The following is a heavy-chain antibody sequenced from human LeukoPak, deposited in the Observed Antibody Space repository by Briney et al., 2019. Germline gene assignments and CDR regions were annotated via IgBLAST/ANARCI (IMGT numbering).Heavy chain of an antibody. V-gene: IGHV4-59*12. Sequence: SETLSLTCTVSGGSISSYYWSWIRQPPGKGLEWIGYIYYSGSTNYNPSLKSRVTISVDTSKNQFSLKLSSVTAADTAVYYCARNTGTTPDNWFDPWGQGTLVTVSS. CDR3: ARNTGTTPDNWFDP. CDR1: GGSISSYY. D-gene: IGHD1-7*01. CDR2: IYYSGST. J-gene: IGHJ5*02.